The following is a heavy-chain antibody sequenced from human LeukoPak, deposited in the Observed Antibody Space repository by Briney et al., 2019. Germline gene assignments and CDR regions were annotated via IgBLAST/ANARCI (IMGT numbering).Heavy chain of an antibody. Sequence: GGSLRLSCAASGFTFSSYGMHWVRQAPGKGLEWVAFIRYDGSNKYYADSVKGRFTISRDNSKNTLYLQMNSLRAEDTAVYYCAKPPSSYYDSSGYYFDYWGQGTLVTVSS. J-gene: IGHJ4*02. CDR2: IRYDGSNK. V-gene: IGHV3-30*02. CDR1: GFTFSSYG. CDR3: AKPPSSYYDSSGYYFDY. D-gene: IGHD3-22*01.